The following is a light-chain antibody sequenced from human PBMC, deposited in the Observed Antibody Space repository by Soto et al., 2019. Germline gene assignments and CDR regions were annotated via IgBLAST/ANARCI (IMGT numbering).Light chain of an antibody. CDR2: GAS. V-gene: IGKV3-15*01. CDR1: HSVSNN. Sequence: EIMMTQSPATLSVSPGERVTLSCRASHSVSNNLSFYQQQPGQAPRILLYGASTTATGIPARFSGSGSGTEFTLTTSSLQSEDFAVSYCLHYKDWPRWTFGQGTKVDIK. CDR3: LHYKDWPRWT. J-gene: IGKJ1*01.